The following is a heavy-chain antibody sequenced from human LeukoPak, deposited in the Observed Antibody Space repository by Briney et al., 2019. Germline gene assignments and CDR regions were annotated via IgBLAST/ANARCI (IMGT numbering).Heavy chain of an antibody. CDR2: ISSSSSYI. CDR1: GFTFSSYS. J-gene: IGHJ3*02. V-gene: IGHV3-21*01. CDR3: ARDRLITIFGVEPDAFDI. D-gene: IGHD3-3*01. Sequence: GGSLRLSCAASGFTFSSYSMNWVRQAPGKGLEWVSSISSSSSYIYYADSVKGRFTISRDNAKNSLYLQMNSLRAEDTAVYYCARDRLITIFGVEPDAFDIWGQGTMVTVSS.